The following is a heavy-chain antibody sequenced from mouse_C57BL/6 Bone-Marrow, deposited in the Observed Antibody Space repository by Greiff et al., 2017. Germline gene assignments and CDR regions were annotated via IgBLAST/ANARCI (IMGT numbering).Heavy chain of an antibody. V-gene: IGHV1-54*01. CDR1: GYAFTNYL. D-gene: IGHD4-1*01. CDR3: AKLGPYYYAMDY. CDR2: INPGSGGT. J-gene: IGHJ4*01. Sequence: VVESGAELVRPGTSVKVSCKASGYAFTNYLIEWVKQRPGQGLEWIGVINPGSGGTNYNEKFKGKATLTADKSSSTAYMQLSSLTSEDSAVYFGAKLGPYYYAMDYWGQGTSVTVSS.